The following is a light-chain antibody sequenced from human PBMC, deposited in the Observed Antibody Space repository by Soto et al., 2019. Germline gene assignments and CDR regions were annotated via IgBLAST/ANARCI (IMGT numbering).Light chain of an antibody. Sequence: QSVLTQPPSASGSPGQSVTISCTGTSSDVGGYNYVSWYQQHPGKAPKLMIYEVSKRPSGVPDRFSGSKSGNTASLTVSGLQAEDEADYYCSSYAGSNNVVFGGGTKVTGL. CDR2: EVS. CDR1: SSDVGGYNY. V-gene: IGLV2-8*01. J-gene: IGLJ2*01. CDR3: SSYAGSNNVV.